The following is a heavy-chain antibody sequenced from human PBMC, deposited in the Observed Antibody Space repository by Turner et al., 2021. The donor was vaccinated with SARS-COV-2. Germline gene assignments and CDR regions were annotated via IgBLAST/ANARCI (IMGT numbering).Heavy chain of an antibody. D-gene: IGHD3-10*01. CDR3: TRSRDYYGSGTYYNYDY. J-gene: IGHJ4*02. V-gene: IGHV3-21*02. CDR2: INSGSSYI. Sequence: VQLVESGGGLVKPGGSLRLSCPASGFPFSSYSINWVRQAPEKGLEWVASINSGSSYIYYADSLKGRVTISRENTKRSLVLQMNSLRVEDTAVYYCTRSRDYYGSGTYYNYDYWGQGTLVTVSS. CDR1: GFPFSSYS.